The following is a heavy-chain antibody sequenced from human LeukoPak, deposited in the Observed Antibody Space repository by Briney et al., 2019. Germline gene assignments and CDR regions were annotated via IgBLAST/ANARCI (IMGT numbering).Heavy chain of an antibody. D-gene: IGHD3-22*01. Sequence: ASVKVSCKASGYTFTSYGISWVRQAPGQGLEWMGWISAYNGNTNYAQKLQGRVTMTTDTSTSTAYMELRSLRSDDTAVYYCARETEPLRGEYYYDSSGYYTYWGQGTLVTVSS. CDR3: ARETEPLRGEYYYDSSGYYTY. J-gene: IGHJ4*02. CDR2: ISAYNGNT. V-gene: IGHV1-18*01. CDR1: GYTFTSYG.